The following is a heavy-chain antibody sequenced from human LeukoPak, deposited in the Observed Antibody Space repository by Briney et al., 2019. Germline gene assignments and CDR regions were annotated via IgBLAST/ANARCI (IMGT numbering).Heavy chain of an antibody. J-gene: IGHJ4*02. V-gene: IGHV4-31*03. Sequence: SETLSLTCTVSGGSISSGSHYYQWIRQHPGKGLEWIGYIYYTGITSYNPSLKSRVTMSVDTSMNQISLKVTSLTAADTAVYYCAASSGVTLGRFWGQGALVTVSS. CDR2: IYYTGIT. CDR3: AASSGVTLGRF. CDR1: GGSISSGSHY. D-gene: IGHD3-16*01.